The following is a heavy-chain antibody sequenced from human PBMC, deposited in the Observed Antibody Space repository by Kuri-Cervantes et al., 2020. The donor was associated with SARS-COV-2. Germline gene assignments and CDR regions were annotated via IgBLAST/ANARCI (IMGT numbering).Heavy chain of an antibody. CDR1: GGSFSDYY. D-gene: IGHD2-15*01. CDR3: ARGDVVVVDDTSDYYGMDV. CDR2: INHSGST. V-gene: IGHV4-34*01. J-gene: IGHJ6*02. Sequence: GSLRLSCAVYGGSFSDYYWSWVRQPPGKGLEWIGEINHSGSTNYNPSLESRVTMSVDTSRNQFSLKLSSVTAADTAVYYCARGDVVVVDDTSDYYGMDVWGQGTTV.